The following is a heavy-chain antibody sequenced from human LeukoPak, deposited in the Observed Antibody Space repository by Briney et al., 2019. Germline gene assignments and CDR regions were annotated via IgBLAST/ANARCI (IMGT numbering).Heavy chain of an antibody. Sequence: GASVRVSCKASGYTFTSYYMHWVRQAPGQGLEWMGIINPSGGSTSYAQKFQGRVTMTRDMSTSTVYMELISLRSEDTAVYYCARDVSTATIFGVVIESNWFDPWGQGTLVTVSS. J-gene: IGHJ5*02. CDR1: GYTFTSYY. V-gene: IGHV1-46*01. CDR3: ARDVSTATIFGVVIESNWFDP. CDR2: INPSGGST. D-gene: IGHD3-3*01.